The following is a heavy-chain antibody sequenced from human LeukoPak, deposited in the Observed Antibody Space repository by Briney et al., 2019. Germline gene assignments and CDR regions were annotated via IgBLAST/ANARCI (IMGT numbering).Heavy chain of an antibody. CDR1: GYSISSGYY. D-gene: IGHD2-21*01. J-gene: IGHJ4*02. CDR3: AGYVVVIDC. CDR2: IYHSGST. Sequence: PSETLSLTCAVSGYSISSGYYWGWIRQPPGKGLEWIGSIYHSGSTYYTPSLKSRVTISVDTSKNQFSLKLSSVTAADTAVYYCAGYVVVIDCWGQGTLVTVSS. V-gene: IGHV4-38-2*01.